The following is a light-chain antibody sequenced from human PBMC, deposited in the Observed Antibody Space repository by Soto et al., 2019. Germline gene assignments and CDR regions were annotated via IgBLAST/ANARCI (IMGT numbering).Light chain of an antibody. J-gene: IGKJ5*01. V-gene: IGKV3D-15*01. CDR3: QQYNNWPPRT. Sequence: MVLTQSPGTLSLSPGERATLSCRASQSVSSNLAWYQQKLGQAPRLLIYCASTRATGIPARFSGSGAGAEFILTISSLQSEDFVVYYCQQYNNWPPRTFGQGTRLEI. CDR2: CAS. CDR1: QSVSSN.